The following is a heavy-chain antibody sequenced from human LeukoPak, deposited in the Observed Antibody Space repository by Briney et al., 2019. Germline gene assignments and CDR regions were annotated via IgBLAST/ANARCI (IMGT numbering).Heavy chain of an antibody. CDR3: PRPRLLRYFDWLPPDAFDI. D-gene: IGHD3-9*01. Sequence: SETLSLTCTVSGGSISSSSYYWGWIRQPPGKGLEWIGSIYYSGSTYYNPSLKSRVTISVCTSKNKFSLKLSSVTAADTAVYYCPRPRLLRYFDWLPPDAFDIWGQGTMVTVSS. V-gene: IGHV4-39*01. J-gene: IGHJ3*02. CDR2: IYYSGST. CDR1: GGSISSSSYY.